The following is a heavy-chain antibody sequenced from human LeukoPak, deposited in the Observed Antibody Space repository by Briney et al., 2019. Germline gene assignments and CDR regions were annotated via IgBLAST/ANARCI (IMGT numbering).Heavy chain of an antibody. J-gene: IGHJ4*02. CDR3: ARRQGSYFDTSGYYYG. CDR2: IKQEGSEK. Sequence: PGGSLRLSCAASGFTFSSYWMSWVRQAPGKGLEWVANIKQEGSEKYYVDSVKGRFTISRDNAKNSLYLQMNSLRAEDTAVYYCARRQGSYFDTSGYYYGWGQGTLVTVSS. V-gene: IGHV3-7*01. D-gene: IGHD3-22*01. CDR1: GFTFSSYW.